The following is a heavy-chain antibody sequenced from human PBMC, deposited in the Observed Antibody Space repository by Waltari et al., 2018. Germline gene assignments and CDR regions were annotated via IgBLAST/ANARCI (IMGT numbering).Heavy chain of an antibody. J-gene: IGHJ4*02. CDR2: INHSGST. Sequence: QVQLQQWGAGLLKPSETLSLTCAVYGGSFSGYYCSWIRQPPGKGLEWIGEINHSGSTNYNPSLKSRVTISVDTSKNQFSLKLSSVTAADTAVYYCARARGYGDYDPGFDYWGQGTLVTVSS. CDR1: GGSFSGYY. V-gene: IGHV4-34*01. CDR3: ARARGYGDYDPGFDY. D-gene: IGHD4-17*01.